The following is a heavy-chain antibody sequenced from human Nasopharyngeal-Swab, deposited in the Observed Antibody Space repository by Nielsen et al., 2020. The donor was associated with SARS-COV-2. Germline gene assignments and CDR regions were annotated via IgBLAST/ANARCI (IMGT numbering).Heavy chain of an antibody. CDR3: ARGPYTSGWYGPVFYGLDV. D-gene: IGHD6-19*01. V-gene: IGHV1-2*02. CDR1: GYSFTSYY. Sequence: ASVKVSCKASGYSFTSYYMHWLRQSPGQGLEWMGWINANSGGTTYAQKFQGRVAMTRDTSTSTVYIELSSLRSDDTAVYYCARGPYTSGWYGPVFYGLDVWGQGTTVTVSS. CDR2: INANSGGT. J-gene: IGHJ6*02.